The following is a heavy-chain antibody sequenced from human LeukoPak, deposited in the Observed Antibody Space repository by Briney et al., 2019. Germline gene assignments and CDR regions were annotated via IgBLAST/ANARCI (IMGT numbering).Heavy chain of an antibody. CDR1: GFTFSSYA. V-gene: IGHV3-20*04. D-gene: IGHD3-10*01. CDR3: ARTRLWFGELSSGVTFDP. Sequence: GGSLRLSCAASGFTFSSYAMSWVRQAPGKGLEWVSGINWNGGSTGYADSVKGRFTISRDNAKNSLYLQMNSLRAEDTALYYCARTRLWFGELSSGVTFDPWGQGTLVTVSS. CDR2: INWNGGST. J-gene: IGHJ5*02.